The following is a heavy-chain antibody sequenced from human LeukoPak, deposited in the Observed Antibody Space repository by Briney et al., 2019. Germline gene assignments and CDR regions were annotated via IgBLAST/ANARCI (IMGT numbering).Heavy chain of an antibody. V-gene: IGHV3-23*01. J-gene: IGHJ3*01. CDR1: GLTFSNYA. D-gene: IGHD4-17*01. Sequence: GGSLRLSCAASGLTFSNYAMTWVRQAPGKGLEWISSITGRGGTSYTDSVKGRFTVYRDNSKYTLYLQMNSLRVGDTALYYCAKDPNGDYVGAFDSWGQGTMVTVSS. CDR2: ITGRGGT. CDR3: AKDPNGDYVGAFDS.